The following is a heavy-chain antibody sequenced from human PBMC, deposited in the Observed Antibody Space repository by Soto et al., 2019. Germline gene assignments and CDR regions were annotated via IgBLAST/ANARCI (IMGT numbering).Heavy chain of an antibody. CDR3: ARSSGGVTTVTYYYYGMDV. CDR1: GYTFTGYY. Sequence: QVQLVQSGAEVKKPGASVKVSCKASGYTFTGYYMHWVRQAPGQGLEWMGWINPNRGGTNYAQKFQGWVTMNRDKSISTAYMELSRLRSDATAVYYCARSSGGVTTVTYYYYGMDVWGEGTTVTVSS. J-gene: IGHJ6*04. CDR2: INPNRGGT. D-gene: IGHD4-4*01. V-gene: IGHV1-2*04.